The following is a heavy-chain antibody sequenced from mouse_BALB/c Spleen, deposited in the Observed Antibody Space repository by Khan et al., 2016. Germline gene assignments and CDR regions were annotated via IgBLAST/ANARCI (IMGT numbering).Heavy chain of an antibody. CDR3: AGYYGHYFDY. Sequence: EVELQESGPSLVKPSQTLSLTCSATGDSITSGYWNWVRKFPGNKLEYMAYISYGGSTNYNPSLKSGISITRDNYKSQYYLQLNSVTTEETSTYYCAGYYGHYFDYWGQGTTLTVSS. CDR2: ISYGGST. J-gene: IGHJ2*01. V-gene: IGHV3-8*02. CDR1: GDSITSGY. D-gene: IGHD1-1*02.